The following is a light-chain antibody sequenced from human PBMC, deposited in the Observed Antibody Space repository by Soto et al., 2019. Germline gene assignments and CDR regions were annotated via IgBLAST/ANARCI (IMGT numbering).Light chain of an antibody. Sequence: PGERATLSCMASQSVTKNNLNWYQQKPGQAPRLLIYGASIRATGIPDRFSGSGSGTDFTLTIRRLEPEDFAVYYCQQYGSSVWTFGQGTKVDIK. CDR3: QQYGSSVWT. CDR2: GAS. J-gene: IGKJ1*01. CDR1: QSVTKNN. V-gene: IGKV3-20*01.